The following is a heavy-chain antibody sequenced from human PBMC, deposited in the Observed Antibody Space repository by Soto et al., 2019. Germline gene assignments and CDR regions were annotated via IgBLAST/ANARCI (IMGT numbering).Heavy chain of an antibody. V-gene: IGHV3-30-3*01. Sequence: QVQLVESGGGVVRPGRSLRLSCAASGFTFSRYDMHWVRQAPGKGLEWVAVISYDGSNKYYADSVKGRFTISRDNSKNTLYLQMNSLRAEDTAVYYCARDYSSSWYASPYYYYGMDVWGQGTTVTVSS. J-gene: IGHJ6*02. D-gene: IGHD6-13*01. CDR1: GFTFSRYD. CDR2: ISYDGSNK. CDR3: ARDYSSSWYASPYYYYGMDV.